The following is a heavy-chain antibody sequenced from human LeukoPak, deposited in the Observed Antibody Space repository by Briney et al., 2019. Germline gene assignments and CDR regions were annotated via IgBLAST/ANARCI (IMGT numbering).Heavy chain of an antibody. D-gene: IGHD5-18*01. Sequence: PSETLSLTCTVSGGSISSYYWSWIRQPPGKGLEWIGYIYYSGSTNYNPSLKSRVTISVDTSKNQFSLKLSSVTAADTAVYYCARWQEGYFSASFDYWGQGTLVTVSS. CDR2: IYYSGST. J-gene: IGHJ4*02. V-gene: IGHV4-59*12. CDR1: GGSISSYY. CDR3: ARWQEGYFSASFDY.